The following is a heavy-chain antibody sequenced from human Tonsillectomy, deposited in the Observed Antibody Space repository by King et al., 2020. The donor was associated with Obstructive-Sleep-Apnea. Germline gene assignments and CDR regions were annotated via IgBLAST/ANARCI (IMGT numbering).Heavy chain of an antibody. CDR3: ARGDYGDYVYFQH. CDR2: INPNSGGT. V-gene: IGHV1-2*04. CDR1: GYTFTGYY. J-gene: IGHJ1*01. D-gene: IGHD4-17*01. Sequence: QLVKSGAEVKKPGASVKVSCKASGYTFTGYYMHWVRQAPGQGLEWMGWINPNSGGTNYAQKFQGWVTMTRDTSISTAYMELSRLRSDDTAVYYCARGDYGDYVYFQHWGQGTLVTVSS.